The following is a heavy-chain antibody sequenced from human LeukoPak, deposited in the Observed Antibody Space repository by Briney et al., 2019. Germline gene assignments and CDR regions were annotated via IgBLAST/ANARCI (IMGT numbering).Heavy chain of an antibody. J-gene: IGHJ6*03. CDR2: IIPIFGTA. CDR3: ARGDIWDYYMDV. Sequence: SVKVSCKASGGTFSSYAISWVRQAAGQGREWMGGIIPIFGTANYAQKFQGRVTITTDESTSTAYMELSSLRSEDTAVYYCARGDIWDYYMDVWGKGTTVTVSS. CDR1: GGTFSSYA. D-gene: IGHD3-9*01. V-gene: IGHV1-69*05.